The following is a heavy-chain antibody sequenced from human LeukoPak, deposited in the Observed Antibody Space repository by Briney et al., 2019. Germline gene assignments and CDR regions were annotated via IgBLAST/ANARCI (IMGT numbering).Heavy chain of an antibody. V-gene: IGHV4-61*02. CDR3: ARGRLRPDY. Sequence: SQTLSLTXTVSGGSISSGSYYWSWIRQPAGKGLEWIGRIYTSGSTNYNPSLKSRVTISVDTSKNQFSLKLSSVTAADTAVYYCARGRLRPDYWGQGTLVTVSS. CDR1: GGSISSGSYY. CDR2: IYTSGST. D-gene: IGHD5-12*01. J-gene: IGHJ4*02.